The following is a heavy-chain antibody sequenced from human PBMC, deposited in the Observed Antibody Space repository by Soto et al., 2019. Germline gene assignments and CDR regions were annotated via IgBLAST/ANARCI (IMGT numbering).Heavy chain of an antibody. Sequence: VGSLRLSCAASGFTFSNYAMSWVRQAPGKGLEWVSTISGSGSSTYCADSVKGRFTISRDNSNNTLCLQMNSLRAEDTAVYYCQSRTGFLYWGQGTLVTVSS. CDR1: GFTFSNYA. J-gene: IGHJ4*02. D-gene: IGHD1-1*01. CDR2: ISGSGSST. CDR3: QSRTGFLY. V-gene: IGHV3-23*01.